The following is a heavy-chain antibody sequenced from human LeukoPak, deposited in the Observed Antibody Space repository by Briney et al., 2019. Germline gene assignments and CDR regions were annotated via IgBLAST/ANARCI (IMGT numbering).Heavy chain of an antibody. J-gene: IGHJ5*02. CDR2: IYYSGST. D-gene: IGHD3-10*01. Sequence: SETLSLTCTVSGDSIGSSNYYWGWIRQPPGKGLEWIGSIYYSGSTYHNPSLRSRVTISVDTPKNQFSLKLSSVTAADTAVYYCARHLAGFYGSGSYSAYNWFDPWGQGTLVTVSS. CDR1: GDSIGSSNYY. CDR3: ARHLAGFYGSGSYSAYNWFDP. V-gene: IGHV4-39*01.